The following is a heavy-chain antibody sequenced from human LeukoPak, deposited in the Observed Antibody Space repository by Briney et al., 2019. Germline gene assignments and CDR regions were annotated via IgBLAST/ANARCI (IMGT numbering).Heavy chain of an antibody. CDR1: GFTFSNYA. D-gene: IGHD5-18*01. CDR2: ISSNGGTT. CDR3: ARGREGAYSYVDY. J-gene: IGHJ4*02. Sequence: PGGSLRLSCAASGFTFSNYAMHWVRQAPGKGLEYVSAISSNGGTTYSANSVKGRFTISRDISKNTLYLQMGSLRAEDMAVYYCARGREGAYSYVDYWGQGTLVTVSS. V-gene: IGHV3-64*01.